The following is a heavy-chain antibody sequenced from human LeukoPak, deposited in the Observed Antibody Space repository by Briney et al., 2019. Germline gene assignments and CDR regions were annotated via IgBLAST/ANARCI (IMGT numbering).Heavy chain of an antibody. CDR3: APIGSSWYQVDY. CDR2: IYYSGST. D-gene: IGHD6-13*01. V-gene: IGHV4-39*07. J-gene: IGHJ4*02. CDR1: GGSISSSNYY. Sequence: SETLSLTCTVSGGSISSSNYYWGWIRQPPGKGLEWIGSIYYSGSTYYNPSLKSRVTISVDTSKNQFSLKLSSVTAADTAVYYCAPIGSSWYQVDYWGQGTLVTVSS.